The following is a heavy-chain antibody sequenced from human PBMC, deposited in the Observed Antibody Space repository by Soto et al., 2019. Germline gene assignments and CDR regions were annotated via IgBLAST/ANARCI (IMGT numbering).Heavy chain of an antibody. CDR3: AKVVPSCSSTSCYPRSVVVVVRAFDY. Sequence: GSLRLSCAASGFTFSSYAMSWVRQAPGKGLECVSAISGSGGSTYYADSVKGRFTISRDNYKNTLYLQMNSLRAEDTAVYYCAKVVPSCSSTSCYPRSVVVVVRAFDYWGQGTLVTVSS. CDR1: GFTFSSYA. V-gene: IGHV3-23*01. D-gene: IGHD2-2*01. J-gene: IGHJ4*02. CDR2: ISGSGGST.